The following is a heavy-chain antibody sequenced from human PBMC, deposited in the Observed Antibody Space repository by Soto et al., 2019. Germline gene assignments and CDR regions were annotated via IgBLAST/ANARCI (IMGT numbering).Heavy chain of an antibody. Sequence: EVQLLESGGGLVQPGGSLRLSCAAAGFTFSSYAMSWVRQSPGKGLEWVSAISGSGGSTYYADSVKGRFTISRDNSKNTLYLQMNSLRAEDTAVYYCAKIGATVTTYDYWGQGTLVTVSS. V-gene: IGHV3-23*01. J-gene: IGHJ4*02. CDR3: AKIGATVTTYDY. CDR2: ISGSGGST. CDR1: GFTFSSYA. D-gene: IGHD4-17*01.